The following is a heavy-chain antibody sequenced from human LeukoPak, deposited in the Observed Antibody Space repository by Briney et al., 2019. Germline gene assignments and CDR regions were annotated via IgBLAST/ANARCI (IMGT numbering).Heavy chain of an antibody. D-gene: IGHD4-11*01. Sequence: PGRSLRLSCAASGFTFSSYAMHWVRQAPGKGLEWVAVISYDGSNKYYADSVKGRFTISRDNSKNTLYLQMNSLRAEDTAVYYCARGFSPFRNSNYGPYFDYWGQGTLVTVSS. CDR2: ISYDGSNK. V-gene: IGHV3-30*01. J-gene: IGHJ4*02. CDR1: GFTFSSYA. CDR3: ARGFSPFRNSNYGPYFDY.